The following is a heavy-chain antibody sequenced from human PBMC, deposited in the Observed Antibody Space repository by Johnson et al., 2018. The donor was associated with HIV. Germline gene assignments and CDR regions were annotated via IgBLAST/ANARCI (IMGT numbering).Heavy chain of an antibody. V-gene: IGHV3-30*03. J-gene: IGHJ3*02. Sequence: QVQLVESGGGLVQPGGSLRLSCVASGFIFSDHYMDWVRQAPGKGLEWVAVISYDGSNKYYADSVKGRFTISRDNSKNTLYLQMNSLRAEDTAVYYCARGRRIQLWLLADAFDIWGQGTMVTVSS. CDR2: ISYDGSNK. CDR3: ARGRRIQLWLLADAFDI. CDR1: GFIFSDHY. D-gene: IGHD5-18*01.